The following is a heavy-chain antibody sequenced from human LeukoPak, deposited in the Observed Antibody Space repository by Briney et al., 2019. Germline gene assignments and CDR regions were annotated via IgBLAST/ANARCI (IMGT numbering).Heavy chain of an antibody. Sequence: GGSLRLSCVASGFTFSSYGMSWVRQAPGKGLEWVSYVSATGYTTSYRDSVKGRFTISRDNVKNSLYLHMNSLRVEDTGVYYCARDLGDWYSSGFDDWGQGSLVIVSS. D-gene: IGHD3-10*01. CDR1: GFTFSSYG. CDR3: ARDLGDWYSSGFDD. CDR2: VSATGYTT. V-gene: IGHV3-48*04. J-gene: IGHJ4*02.